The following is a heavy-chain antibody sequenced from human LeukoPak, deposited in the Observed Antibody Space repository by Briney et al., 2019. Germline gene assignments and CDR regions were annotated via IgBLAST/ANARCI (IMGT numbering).Heavy chain of an antibody. V-gene: IGHV4-59*01. CDR3: ALGDCSSTSCYVFDY. Sequence: PSETLSLTCTVSGGYISSYYWSWIRQPPGKGRAWIGYIVNSGSTNYNPSLKSRVTISVDTSKNQFSLKLSSVTAADTAVYFCALGDCSSTSCYVFDYWGQGTLVTVSS. D-gene: IGHD2-2*01. CDR1: GGYISSYY. J-gene: IGHJ4*02. CDR2: IVNSGST.